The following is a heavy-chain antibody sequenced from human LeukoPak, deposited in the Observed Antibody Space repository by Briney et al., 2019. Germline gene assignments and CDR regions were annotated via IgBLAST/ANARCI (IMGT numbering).Heavy chain of an antibody. CDR1: GYTFTSYY. V-gene: IGHV1-46*01. CDR3: AREQDGGKHDY. Sequence: GASVKVSCKASGYTFTSYYIHWVRQAPGQGLEWMGIIKPSGGSTNYAQKFQGRVTMTRDTSTSTVYMELSSLRSEDTAVYYCAREQDGGKHDYWGQGTLVTVSS. J-gene: IGHJ4*02. CDR2: IKPSGGST. D-gene: IGHD4-23*01.